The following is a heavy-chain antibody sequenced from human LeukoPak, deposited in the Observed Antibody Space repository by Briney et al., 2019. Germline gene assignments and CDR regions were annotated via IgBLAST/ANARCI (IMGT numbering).Heavy chain of an antibody. D-gene: IGHD5-12*01. CDR1: GYTFTDYY. J-gene: IGHJ4*02. CDR3: GRGRPRGYSGYVIDY. CDR2: INYDGTTT. Sequence: GASVKVSCKASGYTFTDYYMHWVRQAPGQGLEWMGRINYDGTTTSYADSVKGRFTISRDNAKNTLYLQMNSLRAEDTAAFYCGRGRPRGYSGYVIDYWGQGTPITVSS. V-gene: IGHV3-74*01.